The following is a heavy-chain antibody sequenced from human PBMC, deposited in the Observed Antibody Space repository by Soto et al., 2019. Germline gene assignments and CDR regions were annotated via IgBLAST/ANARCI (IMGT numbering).Heavy chain of an antibody. J-gene: IGHJ4*02. CDR1: GYTFTGYY. CDR2: INPNSGGT. CDR3: TREGYNNQSKSLDY. V-gene: IGHV1-2*04. Sequence: ASVKVSCKASGYTFTGYYMHWVRQAPGQGLEWMGWINPNSGGTNYAQKFQGWVTMTRDTSISTAYMELSRLRSDDTAVYYCTREGYNNQSKSLDYWGQGTLVTVSS. D-gene: IGHD3-10*01.